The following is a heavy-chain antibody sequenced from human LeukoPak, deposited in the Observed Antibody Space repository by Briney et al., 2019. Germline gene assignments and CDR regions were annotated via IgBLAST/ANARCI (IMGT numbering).Heavy chain of an antibody. CDR3: ARATGGNVFYYYYYMDV. D-gene: IGHD4-23*01. Sequence: GGSLRLSCAASGFTFSSYSMNWVRQAPGKGLEWVSSISSSSSYIYYADSVKGRFTISRDNSKNTLYLQMNSLRAEGTAVYYCARATGGNVFYYYYYMDVWGKGTTVTVSS. J-gene: IGHJ6*03. CDR2: ISSSSSYI. V-gene: IGHV3-21*01. CDR1: GFTFSSYS.